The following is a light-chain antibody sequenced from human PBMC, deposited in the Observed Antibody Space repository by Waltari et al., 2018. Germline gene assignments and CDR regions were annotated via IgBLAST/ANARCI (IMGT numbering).Light chain of an antibody. CDR2: GDN. J-gene: IGLJ2*01. CDR3: QVWDSATDHPI. V-gene: IGLV3-21*03. Sequence: SVVLTQPPSVSVAPGKTATITCAEDNIGSQTVPWYQQTPGPAPVLVIFGDNARPSGIPERFSGSNPGSTASLTISTVEAGDEAVYFCQVWDSATDHPIFGGGTRVTVL. CDR1: NIGSQT.